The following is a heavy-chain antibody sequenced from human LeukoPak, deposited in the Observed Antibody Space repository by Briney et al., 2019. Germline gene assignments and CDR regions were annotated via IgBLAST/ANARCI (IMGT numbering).Heavy chain of an antibody. D-gene: IGHD2-15*01. CDR2: IRSKAYGGTT. CDR1: GFTFSNAW. V-gene: IGHV3-49*04. Sequence: GGSLRLSCAASGFTFSNAWMSWVRQAPGKGLEWVGFIRSKAYGGTTEHAASVKGRFTISRDDSKSIAYLQMNSLKTEDTAVYYCTRVDCSGGSCYSSPLFDYWGQGTLVTVSS. J-gene: IGHJ4*02. CDR3: TRVDCSGGSCYSSPLFDY.